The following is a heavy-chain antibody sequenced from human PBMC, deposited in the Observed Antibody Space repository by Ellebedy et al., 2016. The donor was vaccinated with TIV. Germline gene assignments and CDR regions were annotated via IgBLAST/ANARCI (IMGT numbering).Heavy chain of an antibody. CDR2: IKQDGSEK. D-gene: IGHD6-19*01. Sequence: GESLKISCAASGFIFSNYWMSWVRQAPGKGLEWVANIKQDGSEKYYVDSVKGRFPISRDNAKNSLYLQMNSLRPEDTAVYYCARDQWLGRAYYFDYWGRGTLVTVSS. CDR3: ARDQWLGRAYYFDY. J-gene: IGHJ4*02. V-gene: IGHV3-7*01. CDR1: GFIFSNYW.